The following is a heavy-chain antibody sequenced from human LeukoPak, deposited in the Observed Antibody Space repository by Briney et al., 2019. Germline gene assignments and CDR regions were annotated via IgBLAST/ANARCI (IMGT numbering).Heavy chain of an antibody. Sequence: GGSLRLSCAASGFTFSSYAMHWVRQAPGKGLEWVAVISYDGSNKYYADSVKGRFTISRDNSKNTLYLQMNSLRAEDTAVYYCASSGSSGWYFDYWGQGPWSPSP. D-gene: IGHD6-19*01. CDR3: ASSGSSGWYFDY. V-gene: IGHV3-30-3*01. J-gene: IGHJ4*02. CDR1: GFTFSSYA. CDR2: ISYDGSNK.